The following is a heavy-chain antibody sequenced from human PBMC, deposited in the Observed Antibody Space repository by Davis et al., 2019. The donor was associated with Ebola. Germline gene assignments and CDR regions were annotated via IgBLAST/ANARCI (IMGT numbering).Heavy chain of an antibody. D-gene: IGHD4-17*01. V-gene: IGHV3-74*01. CDR1: GFTFSTYW. CDR2: INMNGRSI. CDR3: ARVDYGDYWRWFDS. J-gene: IGHJ5*01. Sequence: SLKISCAASGFTFSTYWMHWVRHAPGTVLVWVSRINMNGRSINYADSVRGRFTISRDNAKNTLYLQMNSLRAEDTAVYYCARVDYGDYWRWFDSWGQGTLVTVSS.